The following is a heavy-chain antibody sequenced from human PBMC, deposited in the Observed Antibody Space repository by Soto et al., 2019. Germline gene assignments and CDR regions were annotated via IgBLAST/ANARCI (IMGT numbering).Heavy chain of an antibody. Sequence: QVQLVQSGAEVKKPGSSVKVSCKASGGTFSSYAISWVRQAPGQGLEWMGGIIPIFGTANYAQKFQGRVTXTXXXSXXTAYMELSSLRSEDTAVYYCARAVSGYRYYYGMDVWGQGTTVTVSS. D-gene: IGHD3-3*01. J-gene: IGHJ6*02. V-gene: IGHV1-69*05. CDR3: ARAVSGYRYYYGMDV. CDR1: GGTFSSYA. CDR2: IIPIFGTA.